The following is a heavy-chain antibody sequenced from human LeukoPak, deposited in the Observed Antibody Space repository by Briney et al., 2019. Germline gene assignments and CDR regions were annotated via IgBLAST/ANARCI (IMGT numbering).Heavy chain of an antibody. CDR3: ARGRDV. J-gene: IGHJ6*02. V-gene: IGHV3-30-3*01. CDR1: GFTFSSYH. Sequence: GRSLRLSCAASGFTFSSYHMHWVRQAPGKGLEWVAVISYDTSDRYYADSVKGRFTISRDNSRNTLSPQMNSLRAEDTAVYYCARGRDVWGQGTTVTVSS. CDR2: ISYDTSDR.